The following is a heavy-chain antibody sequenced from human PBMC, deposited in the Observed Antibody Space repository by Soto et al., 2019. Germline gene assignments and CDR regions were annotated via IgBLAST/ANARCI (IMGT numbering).Heavy chain of an antibody. CDR2: IYPGDSDT. Sequence: GESLKISCKGSGYSFTSYWIGWVRQMPGKGLEWMGSIYPGDSDTRYSPSFQGPFTISADTSISTAYLQWSSLKASATAMYSCARMEAARYYYYYGMDVWGQGTTVTVSS. CDR1: GYSFTSYW. V-gene: IGHV5-51*01. J-gene: IGHJ6*02. CDR3: ARMEAARYYYYYGMDV. D-gene: IGHD6-6*01.